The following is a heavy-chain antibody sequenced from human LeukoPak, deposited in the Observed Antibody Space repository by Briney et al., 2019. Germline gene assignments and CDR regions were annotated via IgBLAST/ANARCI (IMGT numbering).Heavy chain of an antibody. J-gene: IGHJ6*02. CDR2: IIPIFGTA. CDR3: ARTGPDYYGSGSYPLHYYGMDF. V-gene: IGHV1-69*13. Sequence: SVKVSCKTSGGTFSSYAISWVRQAPGQGLEWMGGIIPIFGTANYAQKFQGRVTITADESTSTAYMELSSLRSEDTAVYYCARTGPDYYGSGSYPLHYYGMDFWGQGTTVTVAS. CDR1: GGTFSSYA. D-gene: IGHD3-10*01.